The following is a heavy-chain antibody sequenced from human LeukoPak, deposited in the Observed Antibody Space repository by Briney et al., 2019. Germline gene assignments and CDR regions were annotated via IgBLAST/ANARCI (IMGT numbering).Heavy chain of an antibody. D-gene: IGHD3-22*01. CDR3: ATEWGHRFDYYDSSGYPDAFDI. V-gene: IGHV4-4*02. J-gene: IGHJ3*02. CDR1: GVSISSSNW. Sequence: SETLSLTCAVSGVSISSSNWWSWVRQPPGKGLEWIGEIYHSGSTNYNPSLKSRVTISVDKSKNQFSLKLSSVTAADTAVYYCATEWGHRFDYYDSSGYPDAFDIWGQGTMVTVSS. CDR2: IYHSGST.